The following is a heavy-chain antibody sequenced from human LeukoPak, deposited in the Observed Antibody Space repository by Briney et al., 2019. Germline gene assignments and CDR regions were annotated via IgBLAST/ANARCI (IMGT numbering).Heavy chain of an antibody. Sequence: GRSLRLSCAASGLTFSSYAMHWVRQAPGKGLEWVAVISYDGSNKYYADSVKGRFTISRDNSKNTLYLQMNSLRAEDTAVYYCARPGLHDYADYWGQGTLVTVSS. D-gene: IGHD4-17*01. CDR2: ISYDGSNK. J-gene: IGHJ4*02. V-gene: IGHV3-30-3*01. CDR3: ARPGLHDYADY. CDR1: GLTFSSYA.